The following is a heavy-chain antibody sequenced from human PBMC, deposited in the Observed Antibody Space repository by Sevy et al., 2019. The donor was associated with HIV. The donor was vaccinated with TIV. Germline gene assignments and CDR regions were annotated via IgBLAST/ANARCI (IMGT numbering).Heavy chain of an antibody. CDR1: GFTFSSYA. V-gene: IGHV3-30-3*01. Sequence: GGSLRLSCAASGFTFSSYAMHWVRQAPGKGLEWVAVISYDGSNKYYADSLKGRLTISRDNSKNTLYLQMNSLRAEATAVYYCARDGGATIFGVVISFDYYYYMDLWGKGTTVTVSS. CDR3: ARDGGATIFGVVISFDYYYYMDL. J-gene: IGHJ6*03. CDR2: ISYDGSNK. D-gene: IGHD3-3*01.